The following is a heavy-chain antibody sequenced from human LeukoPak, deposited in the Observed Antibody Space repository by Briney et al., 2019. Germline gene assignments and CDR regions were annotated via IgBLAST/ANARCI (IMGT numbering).Heavy chain of an antibody. CDR3: ARRVVVVIGFDY. D-gene: IGHD2-21*01. CDR2: IYTSGST. V-gene: IGHV4-61*02. J-gene: IGHJ4*02. Sequence: SETLSLTCTVSGGSISSGSYYWSWIRQPAGKGLEWIGRIYTSGSTNYNPSLKSRVTISVDTSKNQFSLKLSSVTAADTAVYYCARRVVVVIGFDYWGQGTPVTVSS. CDR1: GGSISSGSYY.